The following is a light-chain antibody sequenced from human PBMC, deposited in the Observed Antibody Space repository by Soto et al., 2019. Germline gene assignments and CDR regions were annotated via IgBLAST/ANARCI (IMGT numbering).Light chain of an antibody. V-gene: IGLV1-47*01. CDR1: SSNIGSNY. CDR3: AAWDDTLSGLV. Sequence: QSVLTQPPSASGAPMQTVTISCSGRSSNIGSNYVYWYQQLPETAPRLLLYRADQRPSGIPDRFSGSKSGTSASLAISGLRSEDEADYYCAAWDDTLSGLVFGGGTQLTVL. CDR2: RAD. J-gene: IGLJ2*01.